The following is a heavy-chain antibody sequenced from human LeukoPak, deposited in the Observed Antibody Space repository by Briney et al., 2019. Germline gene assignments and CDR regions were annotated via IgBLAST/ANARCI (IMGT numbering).Heavy chain of an antibody. CDR3: ARETRVAGLPHY. D-gene: IGHD6-19*01. CDR1: GGTFSSYA. CDR2: IIPIFGIA. Sequence: SVKVSCKASGGTFSSYALSWVRQAPGQGLEWMGGIIPIFGIANYAQKFQGRVTITADKSTSTAYMELSSLRSEDTAVYYCARETRVAGLPHYWGQGTLVTVSS. V-gene: IGHV1-69*10. J-gene: IGHJ4*02.